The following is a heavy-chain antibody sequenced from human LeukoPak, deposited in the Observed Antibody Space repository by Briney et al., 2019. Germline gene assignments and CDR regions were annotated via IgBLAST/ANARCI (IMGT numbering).Heavy chain of an antibody. D-gene: IGHD1-7*01. CDR1: GFTFSTYS. V-gene: IGHV3-21*01. CDR2: ISSSNSYI. CDR3: ARGGLELDY. Sequence: PGGSLRLSCAASGFTFSTYSMNWVRQAPGKGLEWVSSISSSNSYIYYADSMKGRLTISRDNAKNALYLQMNSLRAEDTAVYYCARGGLELDYWGQGTLVTVSS. J-gene: IGHJ4*02.